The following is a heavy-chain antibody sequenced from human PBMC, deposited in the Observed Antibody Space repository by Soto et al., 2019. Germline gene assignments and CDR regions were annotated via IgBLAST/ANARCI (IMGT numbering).Heavy chain of an antibody. D-gene: IGHD3-22*01. CDR1: GYTFTSYC. J-gene: IGHJ5*01. CDR3: ASFNYVRSGNSWSDS. V-gene: IGHV1-18*01. CDR2: ISAYNGNT. Sequence: GHSEKVSCKASGYTFTSYCISWVRQAPGQGLEWMGWISAYNGNTNSAQKLQGRVTMTTDTSTSTAYMELRSLRSDDTAVYYCASFNYVRSGNSWSDSWGQGNLVTVSS.